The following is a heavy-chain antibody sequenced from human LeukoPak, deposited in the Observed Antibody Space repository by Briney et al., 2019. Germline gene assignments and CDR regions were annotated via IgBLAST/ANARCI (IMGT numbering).Heavy chain of an antibody. Sequence: SETLSLTCTVSGGSISSSSYYWGWIRQPPGKGLEWIGSISYSGSTYYNPSPKSRVTISVDTSKNQFSLMLSSVTAADTAVYYCARRITGTTSDSFDYWGQGTLVTVSS. V-gene: IGHV4-39*01. D-gene: IGHD1-20*01. CDR1: GGSISSSSYY. CDR2: ISYSGST. J-gene: IGHJ4*02. CDR3: ARRITGTTSDSFDY.